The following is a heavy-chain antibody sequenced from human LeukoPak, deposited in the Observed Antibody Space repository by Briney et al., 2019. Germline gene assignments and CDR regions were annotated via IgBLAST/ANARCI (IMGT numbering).Heavy chain of an antibody. Sequence: PGRSLRLSCTASGFTFGDHAMSWVRQAPGKGLEWVGFIRAETYCETTEYAASVEGRFTISRDDSKSIAYLQMNSLKTEDTAVYYCTRAVAHLDYWGQGALVTVSS. V-gene: IGHV3-49*04. J-gene: IGHJ4*02. CDR1: GFTFGDHA. D-gene: IGHD4-23*01. CDR2: IRAETYCETT. CDR3: TRAVAHLDY.